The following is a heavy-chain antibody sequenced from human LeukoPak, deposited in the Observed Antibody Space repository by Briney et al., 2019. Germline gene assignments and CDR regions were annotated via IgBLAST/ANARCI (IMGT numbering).Heavy chain of an antibody. CDR1: GFTFSGYS. J-gene: IGHJ3*02. Sequence: GGTLSLSCAASGFTFSGYSMSWVRQAPGKGLEWVSAISGSGGTTYYADPVNGRSTFSGTNSKNTSYLQMNSLAAEATALYYVAKGVKVEATSGGAFDIWGQGTMVSVSS. V-gene: IGHV3-23*01. CDR3: AKGVKVEATSGGAFDI. CDR2: ISGSGGTT. D-gene: IGHD1-26*01.